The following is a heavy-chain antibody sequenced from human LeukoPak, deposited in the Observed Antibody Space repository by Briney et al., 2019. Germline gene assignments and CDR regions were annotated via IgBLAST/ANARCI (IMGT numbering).Heavy chain of an antibody. J-gene: IGHJ4*02. CDR1: GVTFSSNW. CDR2: VKTDGSIT. D-gene: IGHD6-19*01. CDR3: AREGGAPVADFDN. V-gene: IGHV3-74*01. Sequence: GGSLRLSCAASGVTFSSNWMCWVRHDLGEGLAWVSCVKTDGSITPYSGALKGRSSTSTDTAKNTLCLKMNSLRADKTDVYFCAREGGAPVADFDNWGQGTLVTVSS.